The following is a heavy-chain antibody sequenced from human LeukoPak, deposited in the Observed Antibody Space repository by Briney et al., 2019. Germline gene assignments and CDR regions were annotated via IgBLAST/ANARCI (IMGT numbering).Heavy chain of an antibody. CDR3: ARDPAYYYGSGSSIYGMDV. V-gene: IGHV7-4-1*02. CDR2: INTDTGNP. J-gene: IGHJ6*02. Sequence: ASVKVSCKASGYTFTSYAMNWVRQSPGQGLEWMGWINTDTGNPTYAQGFTGRFVFSLDTSVSTAYLQISSLKAEDTAVYYCARDPAYYYGSGSSIYGMDVWGQGTTVTVSS. D-gene: IGHD3-10*01. CDR1: GYTFTSYA.